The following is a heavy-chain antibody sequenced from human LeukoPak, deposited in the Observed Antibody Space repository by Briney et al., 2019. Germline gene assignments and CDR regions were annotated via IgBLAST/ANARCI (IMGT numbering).Heavy chain of an antibody. CDR3: ARGDASYGYPWEH. V-gene: IGHV1-18*01. Sequence: GSVKDLRKASCYTFTDDRVRWGRPAPGQGLEWMGWISAYNGNTNYAQKLQGRVTMTTDTSTSTAYMELRSLRSDDTAVYYCARGDASYGYPWEHWGQGTLVTVSS. D-gene: IGHD3-16*01. CDR2: ISAYNGNT. CDR1: CYTFTDDR. J-gene: IGHJ4*02.